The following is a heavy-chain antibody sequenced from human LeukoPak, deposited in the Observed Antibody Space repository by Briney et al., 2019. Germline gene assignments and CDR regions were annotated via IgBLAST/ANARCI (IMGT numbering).Heavy chain of an antibody. J-gene: IGHJ4*02. Sequence: GGPLRLSCAASGFTFSSYGMHWVRRAPGKGLEWVAVISYDGSYKYYADSVKGRFTISRDNSKNTLYLQMNSLRAEDTAVYYCAKVGDYGDYALDYWGQGTLVTVSS. V-gene: IGHV3-30*18. CDR3: AKVGDYGDYALDY. CDR1: GFTFSSYG. CDR2: ISYDGSYK. D-gene: IGHD4-17*01.